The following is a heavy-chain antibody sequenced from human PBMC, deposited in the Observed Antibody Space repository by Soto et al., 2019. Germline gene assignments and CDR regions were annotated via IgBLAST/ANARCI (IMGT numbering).Heavy chain of an antibody. CDR3: ARDRRNYYDNSAYYYYFDC. V-gene: IGHV3-30-3*01. D-gene: IGHD3-22*01. J-gene: IGHJ4*02. CDR2: ISYDGSNK. CDR1: GFTFSNYG. Sequence: QVQLVESGGDVVQPGRSLRLSCAASGFTFSNYGMHWVRQAPGKGLQWVAVISYDGSNKYYADSVKGRFTMSRDNFKNTLYLQMNTLRAEDTAVYFCARDRRNYYDNSAYYYYFDCWGQGTLVTVSS.